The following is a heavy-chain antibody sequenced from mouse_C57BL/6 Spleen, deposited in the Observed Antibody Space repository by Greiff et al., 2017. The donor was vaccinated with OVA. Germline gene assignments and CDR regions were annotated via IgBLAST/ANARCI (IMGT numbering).Heavy chain of an antibody. D-gene: IGHD1-1*01. CDR3: HYYYGSSYGGFFAY. J-gene: IGHJ3*01. CDR2: IHPSSGST. Sequence: QVQLQQPGAELVKPGASVKLSCKASGYTFTSYWMHWVKQRPGQGLEWIGMIHPSSGSTNYNEKFKSKATLTVDKSSSTAYMQLSSLTSEDSAVYYGHYYYGSSYGGFFAYWGQGTLVTVSA. V-gene: IGHV1-64*01. CDR1: GYTFTSYW.